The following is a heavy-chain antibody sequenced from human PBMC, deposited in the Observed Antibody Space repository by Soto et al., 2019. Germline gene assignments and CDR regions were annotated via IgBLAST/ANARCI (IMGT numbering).Heavy chain of an antibody. D-gene: IGHD1-26*01. J-gene: IGHJ3*02. CDR3: ARHGITGSYYDAFDI. V-gene: IGHV4-39*01. CDR1: GGAIISSLCH. CDR2: IKYSGTT. Sequence: SETLSLTGTFSGGAIISSLCHWGGIRHPPGKGLGGIASIKYSGTTFYNPSLKSRVTLSVDTSKNQFDLKLSSVTAAETAVYYCARHGITGSYYDAFDIWGQGTMVTVSS.